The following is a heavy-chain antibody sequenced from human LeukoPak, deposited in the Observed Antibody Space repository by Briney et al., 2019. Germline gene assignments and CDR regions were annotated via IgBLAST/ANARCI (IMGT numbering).Heavy chain of an antibody. CDR2: IGTAGDT. V-gene: IGHV3-13*01. CDR3: ARDGFD. D-gene: IGHD5-12*01. J-gene: IGHJ3*01. CDR1: GFTFSSYD. Sequence: GGSLRLSCAASGFTFSSYDMHWVRQPTGKGLEWVSAIGTAGDTYYSHSVKGRFTISRENAKNSLYLHMNSLSAGDTAVYYCARDGFDWGQGTMVTVSS.